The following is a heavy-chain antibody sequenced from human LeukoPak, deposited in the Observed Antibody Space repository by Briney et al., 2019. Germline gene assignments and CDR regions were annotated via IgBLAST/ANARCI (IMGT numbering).Heavy chain of an antibody. CDR1: GFTFSSYD. D-gene: IGHD3-10*01. CDR2: ISSSSTYT. J-gene: IGHJ6*04. V-gene: IGHV3-21*01. Sequence: TGGSLRLSCAASGFTFSSYDMNWVRKAPGKGLEWVSSISSSSTYTYHADSVKGRFTISRDNAKNSLYLQMNSLRAEDTAVYYCAREDASSLDVWGKGTTVTVSS. CDR3: AREDASSLDV.